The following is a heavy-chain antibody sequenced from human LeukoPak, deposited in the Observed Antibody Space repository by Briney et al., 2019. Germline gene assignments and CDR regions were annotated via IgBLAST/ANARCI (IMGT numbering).Heavy chain of an antibody. CDR3: AREILYGMDV. CDR2: IYSGGST. V-gene: IGHV3-53*04. CDR1: GFTVSSNY. J-gene: IGHJ6*02. Sequence: GGSPRLSCAASGFTVSSNYMSWVRQAPGKGLEWVSVIYSGGSTYYADSVKGRFTISRHNSKNTLYLQKNSLRAEDTAVYYCAREILYGMDVWGQGTTVTVSS.